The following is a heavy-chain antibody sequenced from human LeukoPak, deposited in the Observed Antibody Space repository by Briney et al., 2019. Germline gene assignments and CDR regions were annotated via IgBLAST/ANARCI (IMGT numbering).Heavy chain of an antibody. Sequence: SETLSLTCAVYGGSFSGYYWSWIRQPPGKGREWIGEINHSGSTNYNPALKSRVTKSVDTSKNLYSLKLSSVTAADTAVYYCARLCPIVVVPAARYYFDYWGQGTLVTVSS. CDR2: INHSGST. J-gene: IGHJ4*02. V-gene: IGHV4-34*01. CDR3: ARLCPIVVVPAARYYFDY. CDR1: GGSFSGYY. D-gene: IGHD2-2*01.